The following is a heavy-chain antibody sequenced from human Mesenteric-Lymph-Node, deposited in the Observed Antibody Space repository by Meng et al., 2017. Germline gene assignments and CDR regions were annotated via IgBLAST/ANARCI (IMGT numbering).Heavy chain of an antibody. V-gene: IGHV3-21*01. CDR1: GFTFSSYS. Sequence: GGSLRLSCAASGFTFSSYSMNWVRQAPGKGLEWVSSISSSSSYIYYADSVKGRFTISRDNAKNSLYLQMNSLRAEDTAVYYCARELVVVPAATIPYYYYGMDVWGQGTLVTVSS. CDR3: ARELVVVPAATIPYYYYGMDV. J-gene: IGHJ6*02. CDR2: ISSSSSYI. D-gene: IGHD2-2*01.